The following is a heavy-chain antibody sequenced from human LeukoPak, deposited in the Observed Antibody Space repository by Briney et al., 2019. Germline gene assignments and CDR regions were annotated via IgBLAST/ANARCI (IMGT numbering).Heavy chain of an antibody. CDR1: GFTFSSYS. V-gene: IGHV3-21*03. J-gene: IGHJ4*02. Sequence: GGSLRLSCAASGFTFSSYSMNWVRQAPGKGLEWVSSISSSSSYIYYADSVKGRFTISRDNAKNSLYLQMNSLKTEDTAVYYCTRGYSYGTTLSYYFDYWGQGTLVTVSS. D-gene: IGHD5-18*01. CDR2: ISSSSSYI. CDR3: TRGYSYGTTLSYYFDY.